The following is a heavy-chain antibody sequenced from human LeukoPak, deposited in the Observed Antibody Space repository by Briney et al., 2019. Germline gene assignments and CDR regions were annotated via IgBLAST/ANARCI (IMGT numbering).Heavy chain of an antibody. CDR1: GFTFSSYA. CDR2: ISGSGGST. V-gene: IGHV3-23*01. Sequence: GGSLRLSCAASGFTFSSYAISWVRQTPGKGLECVSVISGSGGSTYNADSVKGRFTISRDNSKNTMYLQMNSLRAEDTAVYYCAKDYGSGSYALDYWGQGTLVTVSS. CDR3: AKDYGSGSYALDY. J-gene: IGHJ4*02. D-gene: IGHD3-10*01.